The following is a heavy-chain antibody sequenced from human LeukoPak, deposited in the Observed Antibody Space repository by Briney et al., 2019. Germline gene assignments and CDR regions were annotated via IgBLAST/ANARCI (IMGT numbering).Heavy chain of an antibody. D-gene: IGHD3-22*01. V-gene: IGHV3-23*01. CDR2: ISGSGGST. CDR3: AKDQDYYDPRLCDY. J-gene: IGHJ4*02. Sequence: GGSLRLSCAASGFTFSSYAMSWVRQAPGKGLEWVSAISGSGGSTYYADSVKGRFTISRDNSKNTLYLQMNNLRAEDTAVYYCAKDQDYYDPRLCDYWGQGTLVTVSS. CDR1: GFTFSSYA.